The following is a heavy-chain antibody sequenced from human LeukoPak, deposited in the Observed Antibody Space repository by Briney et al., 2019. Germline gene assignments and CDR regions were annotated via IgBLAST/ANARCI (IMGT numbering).Heavy chain of an antibody. CDR1: GYSISTSYY. J-gene: IGHJ4*02. CDR3: ARASNSGYYYFDH. Sequence: SETLSLTCGVSGYSISTSYYWGWIRQPPGKGLEWIGTIHHSGGTYYNPSLKSRVTTSLDTSKNQFSLHLSSVTAADTALYYCARASNSGYYYFDHWGQGTLVTVSS. CDR2: IHHSGGT. V-gene: IGHV4-38-2*01. D-gene: IGHD3-22*01.